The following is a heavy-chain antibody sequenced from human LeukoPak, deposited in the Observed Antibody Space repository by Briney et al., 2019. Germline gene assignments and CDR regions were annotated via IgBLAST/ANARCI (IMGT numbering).Heavy chain of an antibody. Sequence: SETLSLTCTVSGGSISTSTYYWGWVRQPPGKGLEWIGSFYYSGATYYNPSLKSRVTISEDTSVNQFSLRLSSVTAADTAVYYCARDRAAAGIYWGQGTLVTVSS. V-gene: IGHV4-39*07. CDR2: FYYSGAT. D-gene: IGHD6-13*01. CDR3: ARDRAAAGIY. J-gene: IGHJ4*02. CDR1: GGSISTSTYY.